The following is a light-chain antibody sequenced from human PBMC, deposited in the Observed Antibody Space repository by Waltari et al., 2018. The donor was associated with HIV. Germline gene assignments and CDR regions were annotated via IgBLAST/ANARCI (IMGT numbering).Light chain of an antibody. J-gene: IGKJ3*01. CDR2: DAS. CDR1: QSVTTY. CDR3: QSRHNWPTLFT. V-gene: IGKV3-11*01. Sequence: EIVLTQSPCSLSLSPGEGATLSCRASQSVTTYLTWYQHKPGQPPRLLIFDASNSATGIPARFRGSGSGTDLTLTISSLEPEDFAIYYCQSRHNWPTLFTFGPGTKVDMK.